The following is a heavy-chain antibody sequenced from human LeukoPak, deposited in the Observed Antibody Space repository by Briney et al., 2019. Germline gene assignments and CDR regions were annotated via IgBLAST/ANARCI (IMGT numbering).Heavy chain of an antibody. CDR1: GFTFSNYW. Sequence: AGGSLRLSCAASGFTFSNYWMSWVRQAPGKGLEWVANIKEDGGEMYYVDSVKGRFTMSRDNAKNSLYMQMNSLRAEDTAVYYCAKPLGGTDAFGIWGQGTMVTVSS. CDR2: IKEDGGEM. CDR3: AKPLGGTDAFGI. V-gene: IGHV3-7*03. J-gene: IGHJ3*02. D-gene: IGHD2-15*01.